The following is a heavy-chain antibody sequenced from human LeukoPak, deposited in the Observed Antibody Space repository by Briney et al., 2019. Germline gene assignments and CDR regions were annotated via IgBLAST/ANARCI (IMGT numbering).Heavy chain of an antibody. Sequence: GGSLRLSCAASGFTFDDYAMHWVRQAPGKGLEWVSGISWNSGSIGYADSVKGRFTISRDNAKNSLYLHMNSLRAEDTAVYYCARESRWLQLKHNFDCWGQGTLVTVSS. CDR2: ISWNSGSI. V-gene: IGHV3-9*01. CDR3: ARESRWLQLKHNFDC. J-gene: IGHJ4*02. D-gene: IGHD5-24*01. CDR1: GFTFDDYA.